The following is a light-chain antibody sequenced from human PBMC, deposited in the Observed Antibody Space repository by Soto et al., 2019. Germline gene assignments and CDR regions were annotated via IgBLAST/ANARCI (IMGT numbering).Light chain of an antibody. V-gene: IGKV1-5*01. CDR2: GAS. CDR1: QSISSW. J-gene: IGKJ1*01. CDR3: QQYKSYDMWS. Sequence: DIQMTQSPSTLSASVGDRVTITCRASQSISSWLAWYQQKPGKAPKLLIYGASSLESGVPSRFSGSGSGTEFTLTISSLQPDDFATYYCQQYKSYDMWSFGQGTKVELK.